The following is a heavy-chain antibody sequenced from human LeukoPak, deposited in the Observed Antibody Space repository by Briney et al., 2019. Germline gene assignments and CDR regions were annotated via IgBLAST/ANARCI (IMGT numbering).Heavy chain of an antibody. CDR2: IYYSGST. CDR3: AREDYYGSERPSTGISVVDY. Sequence: PSETLSLTCTVSGGSISSYYWSWIRQPPGKGLEWIGYIYYSGSTNYNPSLKSRVTISVDTSKNQFSLKLSSVTAADTAVYYCAREDYYGSERPSTGISVVDYWGQGTLVTVSS. V-gene: IGHV4-59*01. CDR1: GGSISSYY. D-gene: IGHD3-10*01. J-gene: IGHJ4*02.